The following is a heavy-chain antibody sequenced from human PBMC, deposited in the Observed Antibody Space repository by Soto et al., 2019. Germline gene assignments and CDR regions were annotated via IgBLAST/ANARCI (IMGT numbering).Heavy chain of an antibody. CDR1: GGSFSGDS. CDR2: INHSGST. V-gene: IGHV4-34*01. Sequence: QVQLQQWGAGLLKPSETLSLTCAVYGGSFSGDSWNWIRQPPGKGLEWIGEINHSGSTNYNPSLKSRVTLSEDTSKNQFSLKLSSVTDADTAVYYCGRGPTYGSGRWGMPKHWYFDLWGRGTLVTVSS. CDR3: GRGPTYGSGRWGMPKHWYFDL. J-gene: IGHJ2*01. D-gene: IGHD3-10*01.